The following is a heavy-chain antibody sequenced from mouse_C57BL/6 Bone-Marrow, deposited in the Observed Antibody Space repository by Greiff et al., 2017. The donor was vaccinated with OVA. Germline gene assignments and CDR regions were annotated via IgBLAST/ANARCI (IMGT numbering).Heavy chain of an antibody. J-gene: IGHJ4*01. CDR2: INPGSGGT. V-gene: IGHV1-54*01. Sequence: VQLQESGAELVRPGTSVKVSCKASGYAFTNYLIEWVKQRPGQGLEWIGVINPGSGGTNYNEKFKGKATLTADKSSSTAYMQRSSLTSEDSAGYFCARYYGSSPYAMDYWGQGTSVTVSS. D-gene: IGHD1-1*01. CDR3: ARYYGSSPYAMDY. CDR1: GYAFTNYL.